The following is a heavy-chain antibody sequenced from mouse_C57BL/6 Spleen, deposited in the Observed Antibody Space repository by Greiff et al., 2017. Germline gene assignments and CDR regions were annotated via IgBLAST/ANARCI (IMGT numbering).Heavy chain of an antibody. D-gene: IGHD2-2*01. CDR1: GFTFSDYG. CDR3: ARPDYGYDGGFAY. CDR2: ISSGSSTI. J-gene: IGHJ3*01. Sequence: EVKLVESGGGLVKPGGSLKLSCAASGFTFSDYGMHWVRQAPEKGLEWVAYISSGSSTIYYADTVKGRFTISRDNAKNTLFLQMTSLRSEDTAMYYCARPDYGYDGGFAYWGQGTLVTVSA. V-gene: IGHV5-17*01.